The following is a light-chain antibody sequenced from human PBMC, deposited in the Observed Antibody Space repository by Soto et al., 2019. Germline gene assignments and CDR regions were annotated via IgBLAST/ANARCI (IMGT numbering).Light chain of an antibody. V-gene: IGKV1-5*03. CDR3: QQDATYTGE. CDR2: ESS. Sequence: DIQMTQSPFTLSASVGDRVTITCRASQSIISWLAWYQQKPGKAPKLLIYESSSLESGVPSRFSGSGSGTEFTLTISSLQPEDFATYYCQQDATYTGEFVPGTKVEIK. CDR1: QSIISW. J-gene: IGKJ1*01.